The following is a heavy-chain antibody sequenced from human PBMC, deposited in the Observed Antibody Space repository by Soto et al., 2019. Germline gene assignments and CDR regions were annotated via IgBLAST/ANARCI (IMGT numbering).Heavy chain of an antibody. CDR1: GYTFTSYG. D-gene: IGHD3-10*01. Sequence: ASVKVSCKASGYTFTSYGISWVRQAPGQGLEWMGWISAYNGNTNYAQKLQGRVTMTTDTSTSTAYMELRSLRSDDTAVYYCARHPRSPYYGSGSYRKYYFDYWGQGTLVTVSS. CDR2: ISAYNGNT. CDR3: ARHPRSPYYGSGSYRKYYFDY. J-gene: IGHJ4*02. V-gene: IGHV1-18*01.